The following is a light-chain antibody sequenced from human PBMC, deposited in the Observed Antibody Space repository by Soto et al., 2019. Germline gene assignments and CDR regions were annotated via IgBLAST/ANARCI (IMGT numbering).Light chain of an antibody. CDR2: EVS. CDR3: SSYTTTYTPLYV. Sequence: QSALTQAACVSGSPGQSITISCTGTSSDIGGYNYVSWYQQHPGKAPKLMIYEVSNRPSGVSNRFSGSKSGNTASLTISGLQAEDEADYYCSSYTTTYTPLYVFGTGT. J-gene: IGLJ1*01. V-gene: IGLV2-14*01. CDR1: SSDIGGYNY.